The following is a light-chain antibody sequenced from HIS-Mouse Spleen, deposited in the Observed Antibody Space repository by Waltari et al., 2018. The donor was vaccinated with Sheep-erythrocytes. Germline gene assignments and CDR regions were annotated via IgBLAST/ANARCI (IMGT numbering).Light chain of an antibody. J-gene: IGLJ1*01. Sequence: QSALTQPRSVSGSPGQSVTIPCTGTSSDVGCYNYFSWSQQHPGKAPKLMIYDVSKRPSGVPDRFSGSKSGNTASLTISGLQAEDEADYYCCSYAGSYNHVFATGTKVTVL. V-gene: IGLV2-11*01. CDR1: SSDVGCYNY. CDR2: DVS. CDR3: CSYAGSYNHV.